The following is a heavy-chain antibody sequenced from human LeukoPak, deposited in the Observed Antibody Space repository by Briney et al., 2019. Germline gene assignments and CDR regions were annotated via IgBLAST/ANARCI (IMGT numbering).Heavy chain of an antibody. CDR3: ARFALTSSLDY. CDR2: IYPGDSDT. Sequence: GESLKISCKISGDRLTNNWIGWVRQVPGKGLEWLGLIYPGDSDTRYSPFFQGQVTFSVDTSISTAYLHWGGLKASDTAMYYCARFALTSSLDYWGQGTLVTVSS. V-gene: IGHV5-51*01. CDR1: GDRLTNNW. J-gene: IGHJ4*02. D-gene: IGHD6-13*01.